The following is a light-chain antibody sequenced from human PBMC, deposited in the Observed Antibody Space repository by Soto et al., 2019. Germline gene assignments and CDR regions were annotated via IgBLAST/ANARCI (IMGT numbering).Light chain of an antibody. CDR2: GAS. V-gene: IGKV3-15*01. J-gene: IGKJ1*01. Sequence: IVVTQSPATLSVSPGERATLSCRASQSVSSNLAWYQQKPGLAPRLLIYGASTRATGIPARFSGSGSGTEFTLTISSLQSEDFAVYYCQQYNNWPRTFGQGTKVEIK. CDR1: QSVSSN. CDR3: QQYNNWPRT.